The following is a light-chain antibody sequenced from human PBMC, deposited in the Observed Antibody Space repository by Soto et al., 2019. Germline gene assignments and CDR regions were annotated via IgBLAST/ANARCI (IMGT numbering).Light chain of an antibody. CDR1: QSLSSK. CDR3: QQRSNWPPIT. Sequence: VMAQSTATLSLSLGERVTLSCRASQSLSSKLVWYQQKPGQAARFLIYGASTRATGIPDRFSGSGSGTDFTLTISSLEPEDFAVYYCQQRSNWPPITFGQGTRLEIK. CDR2: GAS. J-gene: IGKJ5*01. V-gene: IGKV3-11*01.